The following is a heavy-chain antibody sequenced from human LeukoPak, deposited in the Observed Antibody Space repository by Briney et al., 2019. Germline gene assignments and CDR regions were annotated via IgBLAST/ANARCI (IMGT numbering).Heavy chain of an antibody. CDR1: GFTFDDYG. CDR2: INWNGGST. D-gene: IGHD5-24*01. V-gene: IGHV3-20*04. CDR3: ARGGRWPRNINVPDY. J-gene: IGHJ4*02. Sequence: GGSLRLSCAASGFTFDDYGMSWVRQAPGKGLEWVSGINWNGGSTGYADSVKGRFTISRDNAKNSLYLQMNSLRAEDTALYYCARGGRWPRNINVPDYWGQGTLVTVSS.